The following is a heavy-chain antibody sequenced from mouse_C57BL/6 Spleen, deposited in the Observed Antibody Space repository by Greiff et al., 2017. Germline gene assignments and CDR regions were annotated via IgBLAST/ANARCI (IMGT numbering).Heavy chain of an antibody. V-gene: IGHV5-9*01. D-gene: IGHD1-1*01. CDR2: ISGGGGNT. Sequence: EVHLVESGGGLVKPGGSLKLSCAASGFTFSSYTMSWVRQTPEKRLEWVATISGGGGNTYYPDSVKGRFTISRDNAKNTLYLQMSSLRSEDTALYYCARLFITTGWFDYWGQGTTLTVSS. CDR3: ARLFITTGWFDY. J-gene: IGHJ2*01. CDR1: GFTFSSYT.